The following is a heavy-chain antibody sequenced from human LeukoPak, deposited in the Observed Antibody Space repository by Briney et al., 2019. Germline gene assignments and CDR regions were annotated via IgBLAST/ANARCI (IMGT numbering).Heavy chain of an antibody. V-gene: IGHV4-38-2*01. CDR3: ARLPYGSGSYLY. Sequence: SETLSLTCAVSGYSISSGYYWGWIRQPPGKGLEWIGSIHHSGSTYYNPSLKSRVTISVDTSRNQFSLKLSSVTAADTAVYYCARLPYGSGSYLYWGQGTLVTVSS. J-gene: IGHJ4*02. CDR2: IHHSGST. D-gene: IGHD3-10*01. CDR1: GYSISSGYY.